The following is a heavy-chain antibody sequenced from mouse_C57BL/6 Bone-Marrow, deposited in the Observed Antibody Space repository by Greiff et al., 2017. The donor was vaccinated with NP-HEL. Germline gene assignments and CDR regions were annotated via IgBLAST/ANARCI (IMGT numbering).Heavy chain of an antibody. CDR1: GYTFTSYW. Sequence: QVQLQQPGAELVKPGASVKLSCKASGYTFTSYWMQWVKQRPGQGLEWIGEIDPSDSYTNYNQKFKGKATLTVDTSSSTAYMQLSSRTSEDSAVYYCARGGTGFAYWGQGTLVTVSA. CDR3: ARGGTGFAY. CDR2: IDPSDSYT. J-gene: IGHJ3*01. V-gene: IGHV1-50*01. D-gene: IGHD3-3*01.